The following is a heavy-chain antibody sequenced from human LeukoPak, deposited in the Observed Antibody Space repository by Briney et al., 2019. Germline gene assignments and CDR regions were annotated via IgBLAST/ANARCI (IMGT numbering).Heavy chain of an antibody. CDR1: GFAFDEYG. Sequence: GGTLRLSCAGSGFAFDEYGIHWVRKAPGQGLEWLSVTSGNGRATDYADSVKGRFTTSRDNSKSSLYLQINNLRTEDTALYYCAKETWSNSFSDFDHWGQGTLVTVSS. D-gene: IGHD3-3*01. V-gene: IGHV3-43*02. J-gene: IGHJ4*02. CDR3: AKETWSNSFSDFDH. CDR2: TSGNGRAT.